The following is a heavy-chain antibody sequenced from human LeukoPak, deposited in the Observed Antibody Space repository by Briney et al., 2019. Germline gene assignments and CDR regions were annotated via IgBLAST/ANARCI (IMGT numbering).Heavy chain of an antibody. J-gene: IGHJ6*03. V-gene: IGHV3-74*01. CDR3: ARERDLRGAYCMGV. CDR1: GFTFRTYW. D-gene: IGHD5/OR15-5a*01. Sequence: GRSLRLSCAASGFTFRTYWMHWVRHAPGKGLVWVSRISSDGRNTIYPAAAKGRFTISRDNTNNIPYLQMHSLRGDDAAVFYCARERDLRGAYCMGVWGKGTTVTVSS. CDR2: ISSDGRNT.